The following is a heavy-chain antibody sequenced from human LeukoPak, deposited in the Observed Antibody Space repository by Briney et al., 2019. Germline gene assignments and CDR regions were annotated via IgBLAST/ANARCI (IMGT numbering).Heavy chain of an antibody. CDR1: GFSFSSYN. D-gene: IGHD1/OR15-1a*01. Sequence: GGSLRLSCAASGFSFSSYNMNWVRQAPGKELEWVSSITSSSSSIYYADSVKGRFTISRDNAKTSLYLQMNSLRAEDTAVYYCANTKQFEYWGQGTLVTVSS. J-gene: IGHJ4*02. CDR2: ITSSSSSI. V-gene: IGHV3-21*01. CDR3: ANTKQFEY.